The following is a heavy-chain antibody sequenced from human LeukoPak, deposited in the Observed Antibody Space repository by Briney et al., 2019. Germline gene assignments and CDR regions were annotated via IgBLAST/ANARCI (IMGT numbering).Heavy chain of an antibody. J-gene: IGHJ4*02. CDR1: GHTFTGYS. V-gene: IGHV1-2*02. CDR2: INANSGGT. D-gene: IGHD3-22*01. CDR3: ARERTYYYDAIDY. Sequence: ASVKVSCKASGHTFTGYSMHWVRQAPGQGLEWMGWINANSGGTNYAQKLQGRVTMTTDTSTSTAYMELRSLRSDDTAVYYCARERTYYYDAIDYWGQGTLVTVSS.